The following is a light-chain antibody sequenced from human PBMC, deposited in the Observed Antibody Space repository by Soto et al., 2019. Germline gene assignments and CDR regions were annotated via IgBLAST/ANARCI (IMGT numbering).Light chain of an antibody. Sequence: QSALTQPRSVSGYPGQSVTISCTGTSSDVGGYNYVSWYQQHPGKAPKLMIYDVSRRPSGVPDRFSGSKSGNTASLTISELQADDEADYYGCSYAGTYGPRVVGGGTKVTVL. CDR3: CSYAGTYGPRV. V-gene: IGLV2-11*01. CDR1: SSDVGGYNY. CDR2: DVS. J-gene: IGLJ3*02.